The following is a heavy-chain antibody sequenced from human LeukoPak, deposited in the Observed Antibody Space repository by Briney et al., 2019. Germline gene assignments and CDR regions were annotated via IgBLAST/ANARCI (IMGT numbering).Heavy chain of an antibody. J-gene: IGHJ4*02. CDR3: ARHSSGYSSGFFFDY. Sequence: SETLSLTCTVPGGSISSYYWSWIRQPPGKGLEWIGYIYTSGGTNYNPSLKSRVTISVDTSKNQFSLKLSSVTAADTAVYYCARHSSGYSSGFFFDYWGQGTLVTVSS. CDR1: GGSISSYY. CDR2: IYTSGGT. D-gene: IGHD6-19*01. V-gene: IGHV4-4*09.